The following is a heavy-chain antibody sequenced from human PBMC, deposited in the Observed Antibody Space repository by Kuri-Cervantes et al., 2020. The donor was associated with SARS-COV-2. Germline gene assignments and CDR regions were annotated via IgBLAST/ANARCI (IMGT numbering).Heavy chain of an antibody. CDR2: IYSGGSST. CDR3: AKGGLGSGWGY. J-gene: IGHJ4*02. V-gene: IGHV3-23*03. Sequence: ETLSLTCAASGFTFSSYAMSWVRQAPGKGLEWVSVIYSGGSSTYYADSVKGRFTISRDNSKNTLYLQMNSLRAEDTAVYYCAKGGLGSGWGYWGQGTLVTVSS. CDR1: GFTFSSYA. D-gene: IGHD6-19*01.